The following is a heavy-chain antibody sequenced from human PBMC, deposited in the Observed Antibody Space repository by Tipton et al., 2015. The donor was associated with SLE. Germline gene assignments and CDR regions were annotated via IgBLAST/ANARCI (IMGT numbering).Heavy chain of an antibody. D-gene: IGHD3-16*01. CDR2: MFYSGTT. J-gene: IGHJ2*01. CDR3: AKADGVVGGQVPYWYFSL. Sequence: TLSLTCNVSGGSISSSSYYWGWIRQPPGKGLEWIGSMFYSGTTYYNPSLKSRFTISVDTSKNQFSLKLASVTAADTAIYYCAKADGVVGGQVPYWYFSLWGHGTLLTVSS. V-gene: IGHV4-39*07. CDR1: GGSISSSSYY.